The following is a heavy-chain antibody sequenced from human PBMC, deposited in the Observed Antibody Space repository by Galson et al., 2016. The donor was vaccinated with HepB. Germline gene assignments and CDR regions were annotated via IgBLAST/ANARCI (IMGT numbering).Heavy chain of an antibody. CDR2: ISSSGSTI. CDR3: GKHNVLDYYYMDV. CDR1: GFTFSSYE. D-gene: IGHD5/OR15-5a*01. Sequence: SLRLSCAASGFTFSSYEMNWVRQAPGKGLEWVSYISSSGSTIYYADSVKGRFTISRDISKHPLHLHMNSLRAEDRAVYYCGKHNVLDYYYMDVWGKGTTVTVSS. V-gene: IGHV3-48*03. J-gene: IGHJ6*03.